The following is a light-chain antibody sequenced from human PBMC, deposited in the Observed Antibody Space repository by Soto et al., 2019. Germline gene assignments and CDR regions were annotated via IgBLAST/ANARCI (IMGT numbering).Light chain of an antibody. V-gene: IGKV3-20*01. Sequence: EIVLTQSPGTLSLSQGERATLSCRASQSVSSYLAWYQQKTGQAPRLLIYGTSSRATGIPDRFSGIVSGTDFNLTISRLETEECAVFEGQQSATSPLTVGGWTKVDIK. CDR3: QQSATSPLT. CDR1: QSVSSY. J-gene: IGKJ4*01. CDR2: GTS.